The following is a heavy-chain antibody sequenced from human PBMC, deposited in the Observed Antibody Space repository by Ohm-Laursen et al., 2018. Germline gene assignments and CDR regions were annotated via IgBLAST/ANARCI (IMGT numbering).Heavy chain of an antibody. Sequence: SLRLSCTASGFTFTDHWMSWVRQAPGKGLEWVANIKQDGSEKYYVDSVKGRFTISRDNAKNSLYLQMNSLRAEDTAVYYCAREEYSSGWYWGQGTLVTVSS. D-gene: IGHD6-19*01. V-gene: IGHV3-7*01. CDR1: GFTFTDHW. J-gene: IGHJ4*02. CDR2: IKQDGSEK. CDR3: AREEYSSGWY.